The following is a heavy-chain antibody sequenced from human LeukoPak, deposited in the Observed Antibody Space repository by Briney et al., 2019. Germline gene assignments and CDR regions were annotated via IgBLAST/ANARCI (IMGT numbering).Heavy chain of an antibody. CDR2: ISSCGDRTL. CDR1: GFTFSGYE. V-gene: IGHV3-48*03. Sequence: PGGSLRLSCAASGFTFSGYEMIWVRQAPGQGLEWLSYISSCGDRTLYYAGSVKGRFTVSRDNARNSLFLQMNALTTEDTAIYYCARESDGGGYRFDYWGQGALVTVSS. J-gene: IGHJ4*02. D-gene: IGHD3-22*01. CDR3: ARESDGGGYRFDY.